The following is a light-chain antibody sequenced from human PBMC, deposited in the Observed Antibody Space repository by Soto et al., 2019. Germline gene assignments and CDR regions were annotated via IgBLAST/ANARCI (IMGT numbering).Light chain of an antibody. CDR2: EVN. CDR3: SSYVGNNNLV. Sequence: QSVLTQPPSASGSPGQSVTISCTGTSSDVGAYNYVSWYQQHPGKAPKLMIYEVNKRPSGVPDRFSGSKSGNTASLTVSGLQAEDEADYYCSSYVGNNNLVFGGGTKRHRP. CDR1: SSDVGAYNY. V-gene: IGLV2-8*01. J-gene: IGLJ2*01.